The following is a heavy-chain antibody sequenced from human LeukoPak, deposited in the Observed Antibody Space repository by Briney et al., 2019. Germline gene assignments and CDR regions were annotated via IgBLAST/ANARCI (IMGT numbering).Heavy chain of an antibody. D-gene: IGHD3-10*01. Sequence: KTSETLSLTCTVSGGSISSSSYYWGWIRQPPGKGLEWIGSIYYSGSTYYNPSLKSRVTISVDTSKNQFSLKLSSVTAADTAVYYCARHDRVYYYGSGSYYPSSLDYWGQGTLVTVSS. CDR1: GGSISSSSYY. J-gene: IGHJ4*02. CDR2: IYYSGST. V-gene: IGHV4-39*01. CDR3: ARHDRVYYYGSGSYYPSSLDY.